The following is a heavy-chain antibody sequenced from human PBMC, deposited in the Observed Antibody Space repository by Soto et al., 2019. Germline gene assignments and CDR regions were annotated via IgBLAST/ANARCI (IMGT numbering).Heavy chain of an antibody. Sequence: QLQLQESGPGLVKPSETLSLTCTVSGVSVSSETFSWDWIRQSPGRGLEWIGTVYYSGTNYYKPSVENRVIISEDKSKNQFALNLRSVTAADTAVYFCARQGVSGSSFDLWGPGILVTVSS. CDR1: GVSVSSETFS. CDR3: ARQGVSGSSFDL. J-gene: IGHJ4*02. D-gene: IGHD3-10*01. V-gene: IGHV4-39*01. CDR2: VYYSGTN.